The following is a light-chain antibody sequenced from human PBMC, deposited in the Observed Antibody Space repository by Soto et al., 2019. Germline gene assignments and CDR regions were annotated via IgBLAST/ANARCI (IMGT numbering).Light chain of an antibody. CDR1: SSNIGAGYD. CDR2: GNN. Sequence: QAVVTQPPSVSGAPGQRVTISCTGSSSNIGAGYDVHWYQQLPRTAPKLLIYGNNNRPSGVPDRFSGSKSGTSASLAITGLQAEDEADYYCQSYDSSLSAWVFGGGTQLTVL. CDR3: QSYDSSLSAWV. J-gene: IGLJ3*02. V-gene: IGLV1-40*01.